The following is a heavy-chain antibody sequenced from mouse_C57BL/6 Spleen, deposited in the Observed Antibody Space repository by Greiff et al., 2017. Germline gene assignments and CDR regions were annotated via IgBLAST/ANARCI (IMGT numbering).Heavy chain of an antibody. D-gene: IGHD1-1*01. CDR2: IYPGNSDT. V-gene: IGHV1-5*01. CDR1: GYTFTSYW. Sequence: EVQLQQSGTVLARPGASVKMSCKTSGYTFTSYWMHWVKQRPGQGLEWIGAIYPGNSDTSYNQKFKGKAKLTAVTSASTAYMELSSLTNEDSAVYYCTRCYYGSSYEAMDYWGQGTSVTVSS. CDR3: TRCYYGSSYEAMDY. J-gene: IGHJ4*01.